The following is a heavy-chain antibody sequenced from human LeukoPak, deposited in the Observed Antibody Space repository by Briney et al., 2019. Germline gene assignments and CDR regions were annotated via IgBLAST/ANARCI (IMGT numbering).Heavy chain of an antibody. CDR1: GFTFSNFA. CDR3: ARDRCSSISCFALDY. V-gene: IGHV3-30-3*01. CDR2: ISYNGTTK. J-gene: IGHJ4*02. D-gene: IGHD2-2*01. Sequence: GGSLRLSCAASGFTFSNFAMHWVRQTPGKGLEWVALISYNGTTKYNEDSVKGRFTISRDDSKSTLFLQMNSLRAEDTAVYYCARDRCSSISCFALDYWGQGTLVTVSS.